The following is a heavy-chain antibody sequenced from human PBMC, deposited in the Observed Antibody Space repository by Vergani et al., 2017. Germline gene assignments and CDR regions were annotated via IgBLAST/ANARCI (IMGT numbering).Heavy chain of an antibody. D-gene: IGHD7-27*01. CDR3: ATGAGPFDI. Sequence: QVQMQESGPGLVKTSETLSLTCSASGSPISYWCWSWLRQPAAKGLEWIGRLCPSGSTNYKPSLKSRVTMSIDTSKNQFSLKLTSVTAADTAVYYCATGAGPFDIWGQGTLVTVSS. J-gene: IGHJ4*02. CDR2: LCPSGST. V-gene: IGHV4-4*07. CDR1: GSPISYWC.